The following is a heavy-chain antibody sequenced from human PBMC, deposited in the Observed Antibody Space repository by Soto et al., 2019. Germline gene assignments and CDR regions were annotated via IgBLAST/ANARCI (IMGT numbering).Heavy chain of an antibody. D-gene: IGHD1-26*01. J-gene: IGHJ4*02. CDR2: ISSSGSTI. CDR1: GFTFSDYY. CDR3: ARDLYRGSYPYYFDY. V-gene: IGHV3-11*01. Sequence: LRLSCAASGFTFSDYYMSWIRQAPGKGLEWVSYISSSGSTIYYADSVKGRFTISRDNAKNSLYLQMNSLRAEDTAVYYCARDLYRGSYPYYFDYWGQGTLGTVS.